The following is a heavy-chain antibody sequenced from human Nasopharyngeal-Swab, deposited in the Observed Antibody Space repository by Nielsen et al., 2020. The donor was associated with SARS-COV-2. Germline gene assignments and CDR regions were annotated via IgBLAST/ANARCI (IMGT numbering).Heavy chain of an antibody. Sequence: GSLRLSCAVYGGSFSGYYWSWIRQPPGKGLEWIGEINHSGSTNYNPSLKNRVTISVDTSKNQFSLKLSSVTAADTAVYYCARAKQWLVLRWFDPWGQGTLVTVSS. V-gene: IGHV4-34*01. CDR1: GGSFSGYY. D-gene: IGHD6-19*01. CDR2: INHSGST. CDR3: ARAKQWLVLRWFDP. J-gene: IGHJ5*02.